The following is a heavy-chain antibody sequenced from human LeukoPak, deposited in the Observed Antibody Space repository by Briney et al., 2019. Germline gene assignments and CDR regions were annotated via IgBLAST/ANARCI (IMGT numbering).Heavy chain of an antibody. J-gene: IGHJ4*02. Sequence: ASVKVSCKASGGTFSSYAISWVRQAPGQGLEWMGGIIPIFGTANYAQKFQGRVTITADESTSTAYMELSSLRSGDTAVYYCARGVGQWLTTGRYFDYWGQGTLVTVSS. CDR2: IIPIFGTA. D-gene: IGHD6-19*01. CDR3: ARGVGQWLTTGRYFDY. CDR1: GGTFSSYA. V-gene: IGHV1-69*13.